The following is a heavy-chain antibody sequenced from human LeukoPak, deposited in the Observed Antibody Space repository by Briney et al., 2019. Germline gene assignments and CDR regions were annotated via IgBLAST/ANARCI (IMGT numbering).Heavy chain of an antibody. J-gene: IGHJ4*02. CDR3: ARDGLDRGYNYGFDY. CDR2: ISAYNGNT. V-gene: IGHV1-18*01. D-gene: IGHD5-18*01. Sequence: ASVKVSCKASGYTFTSYGISWVRQAPGQGLEWMGWISAYNGNTNYAQKLQGRVTMTTDTSTSTAYMELRSLRSDDTAVYYCARDGLDRGYNYGFDYWGQGTLVTVSS. CDR1: GYTFTSYG.